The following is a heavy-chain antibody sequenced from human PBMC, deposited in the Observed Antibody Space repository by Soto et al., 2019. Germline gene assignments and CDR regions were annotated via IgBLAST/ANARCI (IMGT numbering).Heavy chain of an antibody. Sequence: EVQLVETGGGLVQPGGSLRLACAASGLPFSSHYMSWIRQAPGRGLEWVAKINPDGKDEQYADSVRGRFTVSRDNTKNLVFLQMKGLRVEDTAVSYCVRETWWRLDYWGQGNLVTVSS. CDR1: GLPFSSHY. D-gene: IGHD2-15*01. CDR2: INPDGKDE. CDR3: VRETWWRLDY. V-gene: IGHV3-7*04. J-gene: IGHJ4*02.